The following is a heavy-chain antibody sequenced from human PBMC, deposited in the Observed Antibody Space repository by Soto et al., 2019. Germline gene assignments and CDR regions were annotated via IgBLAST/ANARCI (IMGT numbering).Heavy chain of an antibody. V-gene: IGHV4-34*01. Sequence: SETLSLTCAVYGGPFSGYYWSWIRQPPGKGLEWIGEINHSGSTNYNPSLKSRVTISVDTSKNQFSLKLSSVTAADTAVYYCARGPYIVVVPAAMRGGTFDYWGQGTLVTVSS. D-gene: IGHD2-2*01. J-gene: IGHJ4*02. CDR2: INHSGST. CDR1: GGPFSGYY. CDR3: ARGPYIVVVPAAMRGGTFDY.